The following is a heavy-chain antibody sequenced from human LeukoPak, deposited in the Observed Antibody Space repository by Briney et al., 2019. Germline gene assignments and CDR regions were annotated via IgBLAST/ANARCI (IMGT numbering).Heavy chain of an antibody. V-gene: IGHV5-51*01. J-gene: IGHJ4*02. Sequence: GESLKISCKGSGYSFTSYWIGWVRQMPGKGLEWMGIIYPGDFDTRYSPSFQGQVTISADKSISTAYLQWSSLKASDTAMYYCARPPYYYDSSGYYLEYYFDYWGQGTLVTVSS. CDR1: GYSFTSYW. D-gene: IGHD3-22*01. CDR2: IYPGDFDT. CDR3: ARPPYYYDSSGYYLEYYFDY.